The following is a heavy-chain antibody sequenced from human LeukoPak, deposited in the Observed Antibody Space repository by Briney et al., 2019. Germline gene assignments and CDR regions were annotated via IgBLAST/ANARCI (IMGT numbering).Heavy chain of an antibody. J-gene: IGHJ4*02. CDR3: ARERGIAVAGTGAVFDY. CDR1: GFTFSSYA. CDR2: ISYDGSNK. D-gene: IGHD6-19*01. V-gene: IGHV3-30-3*01. Sequence: GGSLRLSCAASGFTFSSYAMHWVRQAPGKGLDWVAVISYDGSNKYYADSVKGRFTISRDNSKNTLYLQMNSLRAEDTAVYYCARERGIAVAGTGAVFDYWGQGTLVTVSS.